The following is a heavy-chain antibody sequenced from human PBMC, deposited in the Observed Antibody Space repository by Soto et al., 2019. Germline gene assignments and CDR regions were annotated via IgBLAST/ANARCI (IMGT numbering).Heavy chain of an antibody. Sequence: GGSLRLSCAASGFTFSNYWMHWVRQAPGKGLVWVSRINSDGTSTKYADSVMGRFTISRDNAKNTLYLQMNSLRAEDTAVYFCARASDSPSWFDPWGQGTLVTVSS. CDR1: GFTFSNYW. CDR3: ARASDSPSWFDP. J-gene: IGHJ5*02. CDR2: INSDGTST. V-gene: IGHV3-74*01. D-gene: IGHD2-21*01.